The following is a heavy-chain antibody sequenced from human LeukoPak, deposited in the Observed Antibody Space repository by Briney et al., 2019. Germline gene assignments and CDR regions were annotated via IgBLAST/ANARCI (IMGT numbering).Heavy chain of an antibody. D-gene: IGHD3-10*01. CDR2: IKQDGSER. CDR3: ARDGFVWSSGIDYGWFDN. J-gene: IGHJ4*02. CDR1: GFSFRSYW. Sequence: GGSLRLSCAASGFSFRSYWMSWVRQAPGKGLEWVAHIKQDGSERYYVDSVKGRFTISRDNAKNSLYLQMNSLRDEDTAVYYCARDGFVWSSGIDYGWFDNWGPGTLVTISS. V-gene: IGHV3-7*05.